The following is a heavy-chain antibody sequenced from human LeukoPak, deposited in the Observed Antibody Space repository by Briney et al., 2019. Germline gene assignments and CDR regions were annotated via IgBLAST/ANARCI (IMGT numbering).Heavy chain of an antibody. V-gene: IGHV3-7*01. CDR2: IKQDGSEK. D-gene: IGHD3-10*01. CDR1: GFTFSSNG. Sequence: PGGSLRLSCAASGFTFSSNGMNWVRQAPGKGLEWVANIKQDGSEKYYVDSVKGRFTISRDNAKNSLYLQMNSLRAEDTAVYYCARASYGSGSYYPYYFDYWGQGTLVTVSS. J-gene: IGHJ4*02. CDR3: ARASYGSGSYYPYYFDY.